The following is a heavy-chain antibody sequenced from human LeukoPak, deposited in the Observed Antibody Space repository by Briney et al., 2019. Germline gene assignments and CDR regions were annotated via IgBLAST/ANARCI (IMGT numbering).Heavy chain of an antibody. CDR1: GYSISSGYY. CDR2: IYHSGGT. CDR3: AREHCSSTSCYYYYGMDV. V-gene: IGHV4-38-2*02. D-gene: IGHD2-2*01. Sequence: SETLSLTCAVSGYSISSGYYWGWIRQPPGKGLEWIGGIYHSGGTYYNPSLKSRVTISVDTSKNQFSLKLSSVTAADTAVYYCAREHCSSTSCYYYYGMDVWGKGTTVSVSS. J-gene: IGHJ6*04.